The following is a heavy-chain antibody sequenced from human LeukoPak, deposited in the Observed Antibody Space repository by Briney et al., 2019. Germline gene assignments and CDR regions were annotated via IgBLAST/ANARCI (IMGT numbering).Heavy chain of an antibody. Sequence: GGSLRLSCAASGFTFSSYSMNWVRQAPGKGLEWVSSISSSSSYIYYADSVKGRFTISRDNAKSSLYLQMNSLRAEDTAVYYCAREHSSQGYFDLWGRGTLVTVSS. D-gene: IGHD6-13*01. V-gene: IGHV3-21*01. CDR1: GFTFSSYS. J-gene: IGHJ2*01. CDR2: ISSSSSYI. CDR3: AREHSSQGYFDL.